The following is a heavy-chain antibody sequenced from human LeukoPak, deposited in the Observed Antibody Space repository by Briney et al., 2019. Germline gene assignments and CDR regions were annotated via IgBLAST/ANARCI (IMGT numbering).Heavy chain of an antibody. J-gene: IGHJ4*02. D-gene: IGHD4-23*01. CDR2: INHSGST. CDR3: ARATTVVTGLDY. Sequence: PSETLSLTCAVYGGSFSGYYLSWIRQPPGKGLEWIGEINHSGSTNYNPSLKSRVTISVDTSKNQFSLKLSSVTAADTAVYYCARATTVVTGLDYWGQGTLVTVSS. V-gene: IGHV4-34*01. CDR1: GGSFSGYY.